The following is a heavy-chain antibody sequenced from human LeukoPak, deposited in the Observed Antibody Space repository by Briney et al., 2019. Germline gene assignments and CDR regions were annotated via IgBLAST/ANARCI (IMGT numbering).Heavy chain of an antibody. CDR2: IYYSGST. J-gene: IGHJ4*02. V-gene: IGHV4-31*03. CDR1: GGSISSGGYY. Sequence: SETLSLTCTVSGGSISSGGYYWSWIRQHPGKGLEWIGYIYYSGSTYHNPSLKSRVTISVDTSKNQFSLKLSSVTAADTAVYYCARGSPDYGDYPTFDYWGQGTLVTVSS. CDR3: ARGSPDYGDYPTFDY. D-gene: IGHD4-17*01.